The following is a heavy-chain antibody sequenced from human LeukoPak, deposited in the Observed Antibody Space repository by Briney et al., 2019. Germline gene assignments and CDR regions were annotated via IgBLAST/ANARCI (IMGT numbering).Heavy chain of an antibody. CDR3: ATIPTTDPY. J-gene: IGHJ4*02. Sequence: GGSLRLSCAASGFTFGSYAMSWVRQAPGKGLEWVSSISSSSSYIYYADSVKGRFTISRDNAKNSLYLQMNSLRAEDTAVYYCATIPTTDPYWGQGTLVTVSS. D-gene: IGHD1-26*01. CDR2: ISSSSSYI. V-gene: IGHV3-21*01. CDR1: GFTFGSYA.